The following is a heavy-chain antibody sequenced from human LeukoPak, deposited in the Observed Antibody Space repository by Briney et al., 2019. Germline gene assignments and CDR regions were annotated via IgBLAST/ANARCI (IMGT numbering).Heavy chain of an antibody. V-gene: IGHV1-69*13. J-gene: IGHJ4*02. Sequence: ASVKVSCKASGGTFSSYAISWVRQAPGHGLEWMGGIIPIFGTANYAQKFQGRVTITADESTSTAYMELSSLRSEDTAVYYCARLDTPRHVDYWGQGTLVTVSS. CDR3: ARLDTPRHVDY. CDR1: GGTFSSYA. CDR2: IIPIFGTA.